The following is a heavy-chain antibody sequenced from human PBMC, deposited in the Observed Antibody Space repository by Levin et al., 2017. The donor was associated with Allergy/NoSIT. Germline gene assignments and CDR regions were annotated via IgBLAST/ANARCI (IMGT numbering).Heavy chain of an antibody. D-gene: IGHD1-26*01. CDR2: ISYDGSRK. CDR1: GFTFINYD. V-gene: IGHV3-30*04. CDR3: TRAQGSYSGFNY. Sequence: GESLRISCAASGFTFINYDMHWVRQAPGKGLDWVTFISYDGSRKSYADSVKGRFTISRDNSKNTIYLEMNSLRADDTAVYYCTRAQGSYSGFNYWGQGALVAVSP. J-gene: IGHJ4*02.